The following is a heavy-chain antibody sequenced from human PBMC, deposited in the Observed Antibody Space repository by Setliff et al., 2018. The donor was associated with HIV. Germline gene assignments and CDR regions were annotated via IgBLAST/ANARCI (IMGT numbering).Heavy chain of an antibody. Sequence: SVKVSCKASGYIITGYLIHWVRQAPGQGLEWMGWIVPILRTTTSAQKFKGRLSITADTSTSAAYMDLNSLKSEDTAIYYCARFPGIAVSGTAGFDYWGQGALVTVSS. CDR3: ARFPGIAVSGTAGFDY. CDR2: IVPILRTT. J-gene: IGHJ4*02. V-gene: IGHV1-69*08. D-gene: IGHD6-19*01. CDR1: GYIITGYL.